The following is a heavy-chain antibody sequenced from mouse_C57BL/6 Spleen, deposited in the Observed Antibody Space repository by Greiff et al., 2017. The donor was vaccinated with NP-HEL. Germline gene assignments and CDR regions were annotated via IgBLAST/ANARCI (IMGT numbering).Heavy chain of an antibody. Sequence: QVQLQQPGAELVKPGASVKLSCKASGYTFTSYWMHWVKQRPGQGLEWIGMIHPNSGSTNYNEKFKSKATLTVDKSSSTAYMQLSSLTSEDSAVYYCARGTPIYYYWYFDVWGTGTTVTVSS. CDR3: ARGTPIYYYWYFDV. D-gene: IGHD1-1*01. CDR1: GYTFTSYW. J-gene: IGHJ1*03. V-gene: IGHV1-64*01. CDR2: IHPNSGST.